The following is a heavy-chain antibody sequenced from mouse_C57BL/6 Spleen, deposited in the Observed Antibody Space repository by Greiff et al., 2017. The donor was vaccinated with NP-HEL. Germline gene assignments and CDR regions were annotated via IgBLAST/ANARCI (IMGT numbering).Heavy chain of an antibody. Sequence: EVHLVESGGGLVQPGGSMKLSCVASGFTFSNYWMNWVRQSPEKGLEWVAQIRLKSDNYATNYAESVKGRFTISRDDSKSSVYLQMNNLRAEDTGIYYCTGPGKEYWGQGTTLTVSS. J-gene: IGHJ2*01. CDR1: GFTFSNYW. CDR3: TGPGKEY. V-gene: IGHV6-3*01. CDR2: IRLKSDNYAT. D-gene: IGHD4-1*01.